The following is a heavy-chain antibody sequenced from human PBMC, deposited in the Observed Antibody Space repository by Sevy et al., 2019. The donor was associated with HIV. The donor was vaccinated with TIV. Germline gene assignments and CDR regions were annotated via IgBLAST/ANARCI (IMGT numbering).Heavy chain of an antibody. D-gene: IGHD2-2*01. CDR2: ISSTGTTI. V-gene: IGHV3-48*02. CDR3: AKDHQDYSRISCYPGGPLDI. CDR1: RFTFSSYN. Sequence: GGSLRLSCGASRFTFSSYNMNWVRQVPGKGLEWVSYISSTGTTIYYVDSVKGRFTISRDNAKNSLFLQMNSLRDEDTALYYCAKDHQDYSRISCYPGGPLDIWGQGTMVTVSS. J-gene: IGHJ3*02.